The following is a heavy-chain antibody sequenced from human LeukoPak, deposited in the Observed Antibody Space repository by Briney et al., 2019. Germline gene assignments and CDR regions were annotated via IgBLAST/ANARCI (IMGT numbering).Heavy chain of an antibody. CDR1: GFTFSSYA. CDR2: ISYDGSNK. J-gene: IGHJ4*02. Sequence: GGSLRLSCAASGFTFSSYAMHWVRQAPGKGLEWVAVISYDGSNKYYADSVKGRFTISRDNSKNTLYLQMNSLRAEDTAVYYCARDPSGSCYVGYFDYWGQGTLVTVSS. V-gene: IGHV3-30-3*01. CDR3: ARDPSGSCYVGYFDY. D-gene: IGHD1-26*01.